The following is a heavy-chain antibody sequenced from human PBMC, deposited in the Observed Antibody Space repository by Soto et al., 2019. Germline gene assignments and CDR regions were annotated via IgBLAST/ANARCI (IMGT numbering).Heavy chain of an antibody. CDR3: TRGFYNTASYPRFDY. J-gene: IGHJ4*02. CDR2: IRSKAYGETT. D-gene: IGHD3-3*01. Sequence: EVQLVESGGGLVQPGRSLRLSCTTSGFTFGDYAVSWFRQAPGKGLECVGFIRSKAYGETTEYAASVKGRFTISRDDSKSIAYLQMSNLKTEATAVYYCTRGFYNTASYPRFDYWGQGTLVTVAS. V-gene: IGHV3-49*03. CDR1: GFTFGDYA.